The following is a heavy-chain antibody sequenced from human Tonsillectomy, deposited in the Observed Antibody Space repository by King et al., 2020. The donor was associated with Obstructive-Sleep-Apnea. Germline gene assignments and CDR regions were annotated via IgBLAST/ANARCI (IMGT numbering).Heavy chain of an antibody. CDR1: GFTFDDYA. Sequence: VQLVESGGGLVQPGRSLRLSCAASGFTFDDYAMHWVRQAPGKGLEWVSGISWNSGSIGYADSVKGRFTISRDNAKNSLYLQMNSLRAEDTALYYCAKDTGSGWYSSFDYWGQGTLVTVSS. D-gene: IGHD6-19*01. V-gene: IGHV3-9*01. CDR2: ISWNSGSI. CDR3: AKDTGSGWYSSFDY. J-gene: IGHJ4*02.